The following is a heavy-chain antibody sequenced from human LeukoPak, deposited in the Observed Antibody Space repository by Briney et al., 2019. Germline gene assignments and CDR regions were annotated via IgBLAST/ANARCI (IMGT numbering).Heavy chain of an antibody. D-gene: IGHD2-8*02. J-gene: IGHJ4*02. CDR1: GYTFTSCG. Sequence: ASVKVSCKASGYTFTSCGISWVRQAPGQGLEWMGGIIPISGTTNNAQKFQGRVTITADESTSTAYMELSSLRSEDTAVYYCARSAYTGGVFENWGQGTLVTVSS. CDR2: IIPISGTT. V-gene: IGHV1-69*13. CDR3: ARSAYTGGVFEN.